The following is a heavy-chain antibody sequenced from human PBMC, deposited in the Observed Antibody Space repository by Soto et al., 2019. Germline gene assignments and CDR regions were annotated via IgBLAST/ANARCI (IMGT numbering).Heavy chain of an antibody. Sequence: QVQLVESGGGVVQPGRSLRLSCAASGFTFSSYGMHWVRQAPGKGLEWVAVIWYDGSNKYYADSVKGRFTISRDNSKNTXYXXMNSRGAEDTAVYYCASERSGYDMLTLPTYYGMDVWGQGTTVTVSS. V-gene: IGHV3-33*01. CDR1: GFTFSSYG. D-gene: IGHD3-9*01. CDR3: ASERSGYDMLTLPTYYGMDV. CDR2: IWYDGSNK. J-gene: IGHJ6*02.